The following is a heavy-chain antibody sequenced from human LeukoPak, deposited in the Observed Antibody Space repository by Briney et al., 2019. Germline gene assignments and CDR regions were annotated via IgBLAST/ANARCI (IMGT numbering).Heavy chain of an antibody. D-gene: IGHD1-1*01. CDR2: VFQSGST. V-gene: IGHV4-4*02. CDR3: ARGLGNWNDLSVFDY. CDR1: GGSISSSNW. Sequence: PSETLSLTCAVSGGSISSSNWWTWVRQPPGKGLEWIGDVFQSGSTYYNPSLKSRVTISVDTSKNQFSLKLSSVTAADTAVYYCARGLGNWNDLSVFDYWGQGTLVTVSS. J-gene: IGHJ4*02.